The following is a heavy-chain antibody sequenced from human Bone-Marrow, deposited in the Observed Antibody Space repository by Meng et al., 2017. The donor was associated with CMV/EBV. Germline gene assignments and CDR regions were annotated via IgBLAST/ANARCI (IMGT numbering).Heavy chain of an antibody. CDR2: INSDGSST. J-gene: IGHJ4*02. D-gene: IGHD6-6*01. V-gene: IGHV3-74*01. CDR1: GFTFSSYW. CDR3: AKEYSSSSGLDYFDY. Sequence: GESLKISCAASGFTFSSYWMHWVRQAPGKGLVWVSRINSDGSSTSYADSVKGRFTISRDNAKNTLYPQMNSLRAEDTAVYYCAKEYSSSSGLDYFDYWGQGTLVTVSS.